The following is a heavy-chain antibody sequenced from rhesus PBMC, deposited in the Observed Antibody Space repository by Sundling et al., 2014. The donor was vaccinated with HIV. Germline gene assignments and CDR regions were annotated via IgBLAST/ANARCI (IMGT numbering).Heavy chain of an antibody. J-gene: IGHJ4*01. Sequence: EVQLVETGGGLVQPGGSLKFSCTASGFTFSSYGMSWVRQAPGKGLEWVSAINSGGGSTYYADSVKGRFTISRDNSKNTLSLQMNSLRAEDTAVYYCASQYCTGSGCYGVRYWGQGVLVTVSS. CDR2: INSGGGST. D-gene: IGHD2-21*01. CDR1: GFTFSSYG. CDR3: ASQYCTGSGCYGVRY. V-gene: IGHV3S42*01.